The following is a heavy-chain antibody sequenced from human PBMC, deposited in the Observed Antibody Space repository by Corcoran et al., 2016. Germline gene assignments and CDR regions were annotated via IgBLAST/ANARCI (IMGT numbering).Heavy chain of an antibody. J-gene: IGHJ6*02. D-gene: IGHD5-12*01. CDR3: AGGRGYSGYDYYYYGMDV. CDR2: IYYSGST. Sequence: QLQLQESGPGLVKPSETLSLTCTVSGGSISSSSYYWGWIRQPPGKGLEWIGSIYYSGSTYYNPSLKSRVTISVDTSKNQFSLKLSSVTAADTAVYYCAGGRGYSGYDYYYYGMDVWGQGTTVTFAS. CDR1: GGSISSSSYY. V-gene: IGHV4-39*07.